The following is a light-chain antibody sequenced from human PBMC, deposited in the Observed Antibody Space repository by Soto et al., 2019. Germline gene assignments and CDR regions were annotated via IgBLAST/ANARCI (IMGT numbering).Light chain of an antibody. CDR2: GAS. Sequence: EIVMTQSPATLSVSPGEGATLSCRASQSVSSDLAWYQQKPGQAPRLLIYGASTRATGVSARFSGSGSGTEFTLTISSLQSEDFAVYYCQQYNKWPQWTFGQGTKVDI. J-gene: IGKJ1*01. V-gene: IGKV3-15*01. CDR1: QSVSSD. CDR3: QQYNKWPQWT.